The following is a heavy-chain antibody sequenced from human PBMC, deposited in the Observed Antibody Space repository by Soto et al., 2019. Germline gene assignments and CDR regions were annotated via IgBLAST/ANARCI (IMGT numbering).Heavy chain of an antibody. CDR3: ARDLFLEWLLLYYYYYGMDV. CDR1: GFTFSSYA. CDR2: ISYDGSNK. Sequence: GGSLRLSCAASGFTFSSYAMHWVRQAPGKGLEWVAVISYDGSNKYYADSVKGRFTISRDNSKNTLYLQMNSLRAEDTAVYYCARDLFLEWLLLYYYYYGMDVWGQGTTVTVSS. V-gene: IGHV3-30-3*01. D-gene: IGHD3-3*01. J-gene: IGHJ6*02.